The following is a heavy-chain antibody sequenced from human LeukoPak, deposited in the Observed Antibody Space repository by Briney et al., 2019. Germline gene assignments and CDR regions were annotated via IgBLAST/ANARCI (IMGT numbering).Heavy chain of an antibody. V-gene: IGHV3-23*01. J-gene: IGHJ5*02. Sequence: PGGSLRLSRAASGFTFSTYPMTWVRQAPGKGLEWVSAISGGGDSTYYADSVKGRFTISRDNSRNTLYLQMNSLRAEDTAVYYCANFYSNAWYEDDPWGQGTLVTVSS. CDR2: ISGGGDST. CDR1: GFTFSTYP. CDR3: ANFYSNAWYEDDP. D-gene: IGHD6-19*01.